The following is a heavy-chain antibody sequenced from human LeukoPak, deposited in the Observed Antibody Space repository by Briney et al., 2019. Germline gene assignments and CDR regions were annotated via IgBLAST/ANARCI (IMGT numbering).Heavy chain of an antibody. D-gene: IGHD3-22*01. V-gene: IGHV4-59*08. J-gene: IGHJ3*02. CDR2: IYYSGST. CDR3: ARPSSGYRDAFDI. CDR1: GGXISSYY. Sequence: PSETLSLTCTVSGGXISSYYCSWIRQPPGKGLEWIGYIYYSGSTNYNPSLKSRVTISVDTSKNQFSLKLSSVTAADTAVYYCARPSSGYRDAFDIWGQGTMVTVSS.